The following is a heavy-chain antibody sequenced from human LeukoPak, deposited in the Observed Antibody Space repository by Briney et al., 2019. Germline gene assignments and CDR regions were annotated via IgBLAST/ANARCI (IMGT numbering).Heavy chain of an antibody. D-gene: IGHD3-3*01. CDR1: GGSISSYY. Sequence: PSETLSLTCTVSGGSISSYYWSWIRQPPGKGLEWIGYIYYSGSTNYNPSLKSRVTISVDTSKNQFSLKLSSVTAADTAVYYCARDNRFLEWLDYWGQGTLVTVSS. CDR2: IYYSGST. V-gene: IGHV4-59*01. J-gene: IGHJ4*02. CDR3: ARDNRFLEWLDY.